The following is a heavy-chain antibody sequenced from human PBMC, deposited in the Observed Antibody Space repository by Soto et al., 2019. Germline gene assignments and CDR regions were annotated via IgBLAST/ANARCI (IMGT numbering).Heavy chain of an antibody. D-gene: IGHD3-10*01. J-gene: IGHJ4*02. Sequence: PGGCLRLSCAAPGFTFDDYAMHWVRQAPGKGLEWVSGISWNSGSVGYADSVKGRFTISRDNAKNSLYLQMNGLRPQDTALYYCAKDVSASGSFFDYWGQGT. V-gene: IGHV3-9*01. CDR2: ISWNSGSV. CDR3: AKDVSASGSFFDY. CDR1: GFTFDDYA.